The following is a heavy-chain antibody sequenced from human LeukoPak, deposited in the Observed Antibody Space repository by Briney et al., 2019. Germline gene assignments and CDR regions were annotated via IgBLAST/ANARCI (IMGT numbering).Heavy chain of an antibody. D-gene: IGHD4-17*01. CDR3: ARGDDFGDSLPAY. J-gene: IGHJ4*02. V-gene: IGHV3-48*03. CDR2: ISTTGGTI. CDR1: GFSFSGYE. Sequence: GGSLRLSCAASGFSFSGYEMNRVCQAPGEGLEWISYISTTGGTIYYSDSVKGRFTISRDNAKNSLYLQMNNVRVEDTAVYYCARGDDFGDSLPAYWGQGTLVTVSS.